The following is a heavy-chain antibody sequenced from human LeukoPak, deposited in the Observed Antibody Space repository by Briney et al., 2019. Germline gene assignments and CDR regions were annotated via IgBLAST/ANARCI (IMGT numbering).Heavy chain of an antibody. CDR2: IYYSGST. V-gene: IGHV4-39*01. Sequence: SETLSLTCTVSGGSISSSSYYWGWIRQPPGKGLEWIGSIYYSGSTYYNPSLKSRVTTSVDTSKNQFSLKLSSVTAADTAVYYCARHVLRRGYFDYWGQGTLVTVSS. J-gene: IGHJ4*02. D-gene: IGHD2/OR15-2a*01. CDR3: ARHVLRRGYFDY. CDR1: GGSISSSSYY.